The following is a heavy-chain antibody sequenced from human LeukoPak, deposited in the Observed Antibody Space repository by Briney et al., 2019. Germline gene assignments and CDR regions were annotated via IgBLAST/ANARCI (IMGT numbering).Heavy chain of an antibody. CDR2: IYSGGNT. CDR3: ARRGHGYGSPFDY. Sequence: EGSLRLSCAASGFTFNTYSMNWVRQAPGKGLEWVSMIYSGGNTFYTDSVKGRFIISRDNSKNTLDLQMNSLRAEDTAVYYCARRGHGYGSPFDYWGQGTLVTVSS. J-gene: IGHJ4*02. V-gene: IGHV3-66*04. D-gene: IGHD5-18*01. CDR1: GFTFNTYS.